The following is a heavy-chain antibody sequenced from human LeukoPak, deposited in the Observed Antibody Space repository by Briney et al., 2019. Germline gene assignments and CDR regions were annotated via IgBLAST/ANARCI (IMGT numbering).Heavy chain of an antibody. Sequence: SQTLSLTCTVSGGSISSGSYYWSWIRQPAGKGLEWIGRIYTSGSTNYNPSLKSRVTMSVDTSKNQFSLKLSSVTAADTAVYYCARDNYGDYVFDYWGQGTLVTVSS. D-gene: IGHD4-17*01. V-gene: IGHV4-61*02. CDR2: IYTSGST. CDR3: ARDNYGDYVFDY. J-gene: IGHJ4*02. CDR1: GGSISSGSYY.